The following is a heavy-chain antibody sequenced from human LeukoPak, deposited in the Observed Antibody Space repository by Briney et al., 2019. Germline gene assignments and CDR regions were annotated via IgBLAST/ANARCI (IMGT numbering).Heavy chain of an antibody. CDR3: AAPPIYGSSGLTN. CDR2: IRSKANSYAT. V-gene: IGHV3-73*01. J-gene: IGHJ4*02. CDR1: GFTFSGST. D-gene: IGHD3-22*01. Sequence: GGSLRLSCAASGFTFSGSTMHWVRQASGKGLEWGGRIRSKANSYATAYAASVKGRFTVSRDDSKNTAYLQMNSLKSEDTAVYYWAAPPIYGSSGLTNWGEGTLVTVSS.